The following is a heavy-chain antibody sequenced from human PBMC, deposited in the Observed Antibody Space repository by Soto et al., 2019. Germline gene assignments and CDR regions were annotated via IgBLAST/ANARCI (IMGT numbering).Heavy chain of an antibody. V-gene: IGHV4-59*01. CDR3: ARGMGPYYYYYGMDV. D-gene: IGHD2-8*01. CDR1: GGSISSYY. Sequence: SETLSLTCTVSGGSISSYYWSWIRQPPGKGLEWIGYVYYSGSTNYNPSLKSRVTISVDTSKNQFSLKLSSVTAADTAVYYCARGMGPYYYYYGMDVCGRGTTVTVSS. J-gene: IGHJ6*02. CDR2: VYYSGST.